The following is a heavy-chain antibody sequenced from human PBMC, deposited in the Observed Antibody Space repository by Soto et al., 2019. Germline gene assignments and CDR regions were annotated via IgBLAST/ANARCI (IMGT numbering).Heavy chain of an antibody. CDR1: GYTFTNYG. CDR3: AGFNGPDAFDI. V-gene: IGHV1-18*01. CDR2: ISTYNGNT. Sequence: QVQLVQSGAEVKKPGASVKVSCKASGYTFTNYGISWVRQAPGQGLEWMRWISTYNGNTYYTQKVQGRVTMTRDTSTSTAYMELRSLRSDDTAMYYCAGFNGPDAFDIWGQGTMVTVSS. J-gene: IGHJ3*02.